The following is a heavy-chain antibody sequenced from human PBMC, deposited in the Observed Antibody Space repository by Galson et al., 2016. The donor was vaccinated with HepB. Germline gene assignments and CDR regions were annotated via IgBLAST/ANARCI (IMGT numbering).Heavy chain of an antibody. CDR3: ARGDCGCDCYSPYFFDD. D-gene: IGHD2-21*02. V-gene: IGHV4-34*01. Sequence: SETLSLTCGVHGGSFSGYYWSWIRQSPGKGLARIGDITHSGSTNYNPSLKRRVTISVDTSKNQFSLRLSSVTAADPAIYFCARGDCGCDCYSPYFFDDWGQGTLVTVSS. CDR2: ITHSGST. J-gene: IGHJ4*02. CDR1: GGSFSGYY.